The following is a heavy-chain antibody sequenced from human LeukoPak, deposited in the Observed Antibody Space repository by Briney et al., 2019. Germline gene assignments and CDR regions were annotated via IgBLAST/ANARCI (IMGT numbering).Heavy chain of an antibody. J-gene: IGHJ4*02. D-gene: IGHD3-10*01. CDR3: ARDRGGYYFDY. Sequence: PGGSLTLSCAASGFTFSSYWMSWVRQAPGKGLEWVANIKQDGSEKYYVDSVKGRFTISRDNAKNSLYLQMNSLRAEDTAVYYCARDRGGYYFDYWGQGALVTVSS. CDR2: IKQDGSEK. V-gene: IGHV3-7*01. CDR1: GFTFSSYW.